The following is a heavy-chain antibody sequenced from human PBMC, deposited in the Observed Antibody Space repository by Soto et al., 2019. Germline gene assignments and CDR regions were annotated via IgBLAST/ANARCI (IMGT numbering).Heavy chain of an antibody. CDR1: GFTFSSYA. D-gene: IGHD4-4*01. Sequence: GGSLRLSCAASGFTFSSYAMSWVRQAPGKGLEWVSAISGSGGSTCYADSVKGRFTISRDNSKNTLYLQMNSLRAEDTAVYYCATVARSSNYAPLRYWGQGTLVTVSS. J-gene: IGHJ4*02. CDR2: ISGSGGST. CDR3: ATVARSSNYAPLRY. V-gene: IGHV3-23*01.